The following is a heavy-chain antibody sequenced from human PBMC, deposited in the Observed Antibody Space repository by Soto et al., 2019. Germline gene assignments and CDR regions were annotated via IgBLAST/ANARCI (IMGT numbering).Heavy chain of an antibody. CDR1: GGSISSGDYY. V-gene: IGHV4-30-4*01. Sequence: SEALSLTCTVSGGSISSGDYYWSWIRQPPGKGLEWIGYIYYSGSTYYNPSLKSRVTISVDTSKNQFSLKLSSVTAADTAVYYCARDLGGRLLEWLPYGMDLWGQGTTVTVSS. CDR2: IYYSGST. D-gene: IGHD3-3*01. J-gene: IGHJ6*02. CDR3: ARDLGGRLLEWLPYGMDL.